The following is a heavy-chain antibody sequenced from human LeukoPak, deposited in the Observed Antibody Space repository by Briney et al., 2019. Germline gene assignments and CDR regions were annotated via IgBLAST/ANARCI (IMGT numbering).Heavy chain of an antibody. CDR2: IIPIFGTA. CDR1: GGTFSSYA. Sequence: GASVKVSCKASGGTFSSYAISWARQAPGQGLEWMGGIIPIFGTANYAQKFQGRVTITADESTSTAYMELSSLRSEDTAVYYCASSVVPGVAMIFDYWGQGTLVTVSS. J-gene: IGHJ4*02. D-gene: IGHD5-12*01. V-gene: IGHV1-69*13. CDR3: ASSVVPGVAMIFDY.